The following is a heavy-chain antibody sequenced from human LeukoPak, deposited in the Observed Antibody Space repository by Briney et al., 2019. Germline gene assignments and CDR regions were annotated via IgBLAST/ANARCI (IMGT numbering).Heavy chain of an antibody. D-gene: IGHD6-6*01. V-gene: IGHV4-59*01. CDR3: ARDWGVSARPGYMDV. J-gene: IGHJ6*03. CDR1: AGSISSYY. Sequence: SETLSFTCTVSAGSISSYYWSWIRQPPGKGREGIGYIYYGRSTNYNTSLKSLVTISVATSKNQLSLRLSSVTAADTAVYYWARDWGVSARPGYMDVYGKGKTVTVSS. CDR2: IYYGRST.